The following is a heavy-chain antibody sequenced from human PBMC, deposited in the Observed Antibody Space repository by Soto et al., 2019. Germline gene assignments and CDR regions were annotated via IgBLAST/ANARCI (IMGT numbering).Heavy chain of an antibody. Sequence: EVQMVETGGGLIQPGGSLRLSCAASGFTVSSNYMNWVRQAPGKGLEWISAIYSGGSKYYADSAKGRFTISRDNSKNTVHLQMNSLRAEDTAVYYCAGGFYGSGWLDHWGQGTLVTVSS. CDR1: GFTVSSNY. J-gene: IGHJ4*02. V-gene: IGHV3-53*02. D-gene: IGHD3-10*01. CDR3: AGGFYGSGWLDH. CDR2: IYSGGSK.